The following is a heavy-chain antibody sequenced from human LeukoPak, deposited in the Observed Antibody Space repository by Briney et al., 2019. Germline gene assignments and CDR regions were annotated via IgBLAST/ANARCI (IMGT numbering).Heavy chain of an antibody. CDR2: ISYDGSNK. V-gene: IGHV3-30*04. CDR1: GFTFSSYA. J-gene: IGHJ5*02. CDR3: AREVIAAAGTGFNWFDP. Sequence: GGSLRLSCAASGFTFSSYAMPWVRQAPGKGLEWVAVISYDGSNKYYADSVKGRFTISRDNSKNTLYLQMNSLRAEDTAVYYCAREVIAAAGTGFNWFDPWGQGTLVTVSS. D-gene: IGHD6-13*01.